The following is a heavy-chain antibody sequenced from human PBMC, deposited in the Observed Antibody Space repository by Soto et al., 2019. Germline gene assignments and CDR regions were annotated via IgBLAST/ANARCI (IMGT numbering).Heavy chain of an antibody. Sequence: QVQLVESGGGVVQPGRSLRLSCAASGFTFSSYAMHWVRQAPGKGLEWVAVISYDGSNKYYADSVKGRFTISRDNSKNTLDLQMNRLRAEDTAVYYCARDHSSGFFDYWGQGTLVTVSS. CDR3: ARDHSSGFFDY. J-gene: IGHJ4*02. D-gene: IGHD6-19*01. V-gene: IGHV3-30-3*01. CDR2: ISYDGSNK. CDR1: GFTFSSYA.